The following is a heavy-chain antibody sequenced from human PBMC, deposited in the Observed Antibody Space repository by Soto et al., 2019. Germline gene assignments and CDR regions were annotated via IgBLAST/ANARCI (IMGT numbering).Heavy chain of an antibody. CDR1: GASLSKIGYY. J-gene: IGHJ4*02. CDR3: ARVYDIWSGYGPFDY. CDR2: IFYTGTT. V-gene: IGHV4-31*03. Sequence: QVQLQESGPGLVKPSQTLSLTCTVPGASLSKIGYYWAWVRQHPGQGLEWIGHIFYTGTTTYNPSLESRVTMSIDMSKEQFTLDLRSVTAADPAVYYCARVYDIWSGYGPFDYWGQGTLVNVSS. D-gene: IGHD3-3*01.